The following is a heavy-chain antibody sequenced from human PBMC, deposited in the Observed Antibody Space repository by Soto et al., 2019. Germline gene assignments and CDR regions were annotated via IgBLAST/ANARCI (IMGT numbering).Heavy chain of an antibody. CDR1: GYTFTSYG. V-gene: IGHV1-18*01. Sequence: GASVKVSCKASGYTFTSYGISWVRQAPGQGLEWMGWISAYNGNTNYAQKLQGRVTMTTDTSTSTAYMELRSLRSDDTAVYYCAREGRDGYNDYYGMDVWGQGTTVTVSS. CDR3: AREGRDGYNDYYGMDV. CDR2: ISAYNGNT. J-gene: IGHJ6*02. D-gene: IGHD5-12*01.